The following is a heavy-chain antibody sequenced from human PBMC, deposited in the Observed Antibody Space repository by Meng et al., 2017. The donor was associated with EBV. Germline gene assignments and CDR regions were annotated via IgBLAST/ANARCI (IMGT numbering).Heavy chain of an antibody. CDR3: ARVVATIFTNWFDP. J-gene: IGHJ5*02. D-gene: IGHD5-12*01. CDR2: IYYSGST. V-gene: IGHV4-39*07. Sequence: QLQLQESGPGLGKPSRPRSLTCTASGGSISSSSYYWGWIRQPPGKGLEWIGSIYYSGSTYYNPSLKSRVTISVDTSKNQFSLKLSSVTAADTAVYYCARVVATIFTNWFDPWGQGTLVTVSS. CDR1: GGSISSSSYY.